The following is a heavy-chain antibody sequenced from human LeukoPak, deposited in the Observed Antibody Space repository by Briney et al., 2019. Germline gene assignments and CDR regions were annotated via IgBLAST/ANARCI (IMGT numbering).Heavy chain of an antibody. J-gene: IGHJ6*02. CDR2: ISASGGST. V-gene: IGHV3-23*01. CDR1: GFTFSSYA. Sequence: RSGGSLRLSCAASGFTFSSYAMHWVRQAPGKGLEWVSGISASGGSTSYADSVRGRFTISRDNSKNTLYVQMNSLRAEDTAAYYRARDGYYGMDVWGQGTTVTVSS. CDR3: ARDGYYGMDV.